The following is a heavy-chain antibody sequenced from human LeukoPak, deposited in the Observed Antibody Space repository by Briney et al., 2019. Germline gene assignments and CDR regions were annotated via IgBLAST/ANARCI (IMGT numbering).Heavy chain of an antibody. CDR3: ARVSGYDWESFYDY. CDR2: INHSGST. CDR1: GGSISSSSYY. J-gene: IGHJ4*02. Sequence: SEALSLTCTVSGGSISSSSYYWSWIRQLAGKGLEWIGEINHSGSTNYNPSLKSRVTISVDTSKNQFSLKLSSVTAADTAMYYCARVSGYDWESFYDYWGQGSLVTVSS. V-gene: IGHV4-39*07. D-gene: IGHD5-12*01.